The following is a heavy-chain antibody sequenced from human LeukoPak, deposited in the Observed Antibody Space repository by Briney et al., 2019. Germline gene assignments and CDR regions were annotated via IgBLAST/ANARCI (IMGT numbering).Heavy chain of an antibody. V-gene: IGHV4-59*01. J-gene: IGHJ5*02. CDR3: ATGQQMNDH. CDR2: IYYSGST. Sequence: SETLSLTCTVSGGSISSYYWSWIRQSPGKGLEWIGNIYYSGSTNYNPSLKSRVTISVDTSKKQFSLKLTSVTAADTAVYYCATGQQMNDHWGQGTLVTVSS. CDR1: GGSISSYY. D-gene: IGHD6-13*01.